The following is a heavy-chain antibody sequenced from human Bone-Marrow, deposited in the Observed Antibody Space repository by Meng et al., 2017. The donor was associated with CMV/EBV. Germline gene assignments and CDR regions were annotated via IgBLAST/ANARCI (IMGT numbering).Heavy chain of an antibody. Sequence: SGFPLRSYALRWVRQAPGKGLEWVSVIYSGGSSTYYADSVKGRFTISRDNSKNTLYLQMNSLRAEDTAVYYCATWGGYYDFWSGFDYWGQGTLVTVSS. CDR1: GFPLRSYA. CDR2: IYSGGSST. J-gene: IGHJ4*02. D-gene: IGHD3-3*01. V-gene: IGHV3-23*03. CDR3: ATWGGYYDFWSGFDY.